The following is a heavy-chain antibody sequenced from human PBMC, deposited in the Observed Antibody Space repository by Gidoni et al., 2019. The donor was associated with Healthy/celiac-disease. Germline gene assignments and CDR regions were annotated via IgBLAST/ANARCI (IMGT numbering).Heavy chain of an antibody. J-gene: IGHJ4*02. CDR1: GFTFSSYS. CDR3: ARDPPDQPLLYMEGDY. V-gene: IGHV3-21*01. D-gene: IGHD2-2*02. Sequence: EVQLVESGGGLVKPGGSLRLSCAASGFTFSSYSMNWVRQAPGKGLEWVSSISSSSSYIYYADSVKGRFTISRDNAKNSLYLQMNSLRAEDTAVYYCARDPPDQPLLYMEGDYWGQGTLVTVSS. CDR2: ISSSSSYI.